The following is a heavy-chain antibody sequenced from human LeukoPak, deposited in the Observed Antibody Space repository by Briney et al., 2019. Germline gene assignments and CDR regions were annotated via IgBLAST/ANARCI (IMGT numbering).Heavy chain of an antibody. CDR2: IYYSGIT. J-gene: IGHJ5*02. Sequence: SETLSLTCTVSGGSISSSSHYWGWIRQPPGKGLEWIGSIYYSGITYYNPSLRSRVTISVDTSKNQFSLKLSSVTAADTAVYYCARPYCGGDCYTPSNWFDPWGQGTLVTVSS. V-gene: IGHV4-39*01. CDR1: GGSISSSSHY. CDR3: ARPYCGGDCYTPSNWFDP. D-gene: IGHD2-21*01.